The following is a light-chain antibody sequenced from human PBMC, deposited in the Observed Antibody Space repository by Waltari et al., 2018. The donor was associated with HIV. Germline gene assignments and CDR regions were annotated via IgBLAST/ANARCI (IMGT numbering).Light chain of an antibody. CDR2: DVT. J-gene: IGLJ2*01. V-gene: IGLV2-14*03. CDR3: SSYARNSPWL. CDR1: ASAFGEYNY. Sequence: QSVLTQPAAVSGAPGHSITISCTGTASAFGEYNYVTWYQQLPGKAPKLVIYDVTQRPSGISHRFSGSRSGTTASLTISGLQAEDEADYYCSSYARNSPWLFGGGTKLTVL.